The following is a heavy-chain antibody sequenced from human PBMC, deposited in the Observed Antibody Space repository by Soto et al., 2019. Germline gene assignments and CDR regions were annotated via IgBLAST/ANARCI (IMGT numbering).Heavy chain of an antibody. V-gene: IGHV4-30-4*01. Sequence: SETLSLTCTVSGGSISSGDYYWSWIRQPPGKGLEWIGYIYYSGSTYYNPSLKSRVTISVDTSKNQFSLKLSSVTAADTAVYYCARDLPYYDSSGLDYWGQGTLVTVSS. CDR2: IYYSGST. J-gene: IGHJ4*02. CDR3: ARDLPYYDSSGLDY. D-gene: IGHD3-22*01. CDR1: GGSISSGDYY.